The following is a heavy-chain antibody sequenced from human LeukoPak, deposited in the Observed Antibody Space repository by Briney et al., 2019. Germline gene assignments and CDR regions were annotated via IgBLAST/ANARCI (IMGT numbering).Heavy chain of an antibody. J-gene: IGHJ4*02. CDR1: GGSISSYY. D-gene: IGHD3-16*01. CDR2: VYFRGTT. V-gene: IGHV4-59*01. Sequence: SETLSLTCTVSGGSISSYYWSWIRQPPGKGLEWIGYVYFRGTTNYNPSIKSRVTISVDTSKNQFSLKLTSVTAADTAVYYCARSPWAPFDYWGQGSLVTVSS. CDR3: ARSPWAPFDY.